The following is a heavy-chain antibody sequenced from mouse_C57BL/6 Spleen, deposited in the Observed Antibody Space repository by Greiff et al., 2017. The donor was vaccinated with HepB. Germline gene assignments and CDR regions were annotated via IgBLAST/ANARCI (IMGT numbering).Heavy chain of an antibody. Sequence: VQLQQPGAELVMPGASVKLSCKASGYTFTSYWMHWVKQRPGQGLEWIGEIDPSDSYTNYNQKFKGKSTVTVDKSSSTAYMQLSSLTSEDSAVYYCARSGNDGYYRGYYFDYWGQGTTLTVSS. V-gene: IGHV1-69*01. J-gene: IGHJ2*01. CDR1: GYTFTSYW. CDR2: IDPSDSYT. D-gene: IGHD2-3*01. CDR3: ARSGNDGYYRGYYFDY.